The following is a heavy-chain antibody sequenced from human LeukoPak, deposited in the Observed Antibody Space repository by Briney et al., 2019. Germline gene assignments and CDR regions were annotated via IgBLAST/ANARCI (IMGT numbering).Heavy chain of an antibody. V-gene: IGHV4-30-4*08. CDR1: GGSISSGDYY. D-gene: IGHD3-3*01. CDR2: IYYSGST. CDR3: ARRLEWLRYFDY. J-gene: IGHJ4*02. Sequence: KTSQTLSLTCTVSGGSISSGDYYWNWIRQPPGKGLEWIGYIYYSGSTYYNPSLKSRVTISVDTSKNQFSLKLSSVTAADTAVYYCARRLEWLRYFDYWGQGTLVTVSS.